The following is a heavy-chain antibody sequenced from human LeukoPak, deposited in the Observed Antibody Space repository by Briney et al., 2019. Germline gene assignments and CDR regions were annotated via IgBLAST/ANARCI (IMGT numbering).Heavy chain of an antibody. CDR1: GGSISSSSYY. V-gene: IGHV4-39*01. D-gene: IGHD3-10*01. CDR2: IYYSGST. J-gene: IGHJ3*02. CDR3: ARLPVAARVRGGGAFDI. Sequence: SESLSLTCTVSGGSISSSSYYWGWIRQPPGKGLEWIGSIYYSGSTYYNPSLKSRVTISVDTSKNQFSLKLSSVTAADTAVYYCARLPVAARVRGGGAFDIWGQGTMVTVSS.